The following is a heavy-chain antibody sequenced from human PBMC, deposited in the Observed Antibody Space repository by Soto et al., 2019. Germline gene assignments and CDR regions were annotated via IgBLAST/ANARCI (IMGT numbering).Heavy chain of an antibody. Sequence: SETLSLTCAVYGGFPSESYWTWIRQPPGKGLEWIGEINHVGGTNYNPSLKSRVTMSVDTSQNQFSLRLIPVTAADTAMYFCVRIRYQLPSSVLWLDPWGQGTPVTVSS. J-gene: IGHJ5*02. D-gene: IGHD3-16*01. CDR1: GGFPSESY. CDR2: INHVGGT. CDR3: VRIRYQLPSSVLWLDP. V-gene: IGHV4-34*01.